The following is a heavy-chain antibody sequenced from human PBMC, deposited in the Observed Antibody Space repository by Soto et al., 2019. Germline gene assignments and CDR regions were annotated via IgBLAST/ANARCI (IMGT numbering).Heavy chain of an antibody. Sequence: SQTLSLTCAISGDSVSINSAASNWIRQSPSGGLEWLGRTYYRARGVNDYAVSVKSRITINPDTSKNQFSLQLNSVTPEDTAVYYCARLAQLLGTEYYFDYWGQGTLVTVSS. D-gene: IGHD7-27*01. V-gene: IGHV6-1*01. CDR2: TYYRARGVN. CDR1: GDSVSINSAA. CDR3: ARLAQLLGTEYYFDY. J-gene: IGHJ4*02.